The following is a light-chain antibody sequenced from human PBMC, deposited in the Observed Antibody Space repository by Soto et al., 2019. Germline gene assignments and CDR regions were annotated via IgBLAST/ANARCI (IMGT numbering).Light chain of an antibody. CDR1: QSIRTY. V-gene: IGKV1-39*01. CDR2: AAS. Sequence: IQMTQAPSSLSASGGDRVTITCRASQSIRTYLNWYQQKPGKAPKLLISAASSLQSGVPSRFSGFGSGTDFTLTITSLQPEDFAVYYCQQGYSTLTFGQGTRREIK. CDR3: QQGYSTLT. J-gene: IGKJ5*01.